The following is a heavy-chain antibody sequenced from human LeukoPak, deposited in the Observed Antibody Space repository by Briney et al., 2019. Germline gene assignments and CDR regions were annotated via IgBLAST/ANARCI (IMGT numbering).Heavy chain of an antibody. CDR1: GYTFTSYG. V-gene: IGHV1-2*02. D-gene: IGHD4-17*01. CDR3: ARGPLSSLVDYGDYGDAFDI. Sequence: GASVKVSCKASGYTFTSYGISWVRQAPGQGLEWMGWINPNSGGTNYAQKFQGRVTMTRDTSISTAYMELSRLRSDDTAVYYCARGPLSSLVDYGDYGDAFDIWGQGTMVTVSS. J-gene: IGHJ3*02. CDR2: INPNSGGT.